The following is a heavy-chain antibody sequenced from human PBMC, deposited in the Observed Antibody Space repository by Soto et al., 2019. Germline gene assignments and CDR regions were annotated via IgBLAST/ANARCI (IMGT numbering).Heavy chain of an antibody. D-gene: IGHD6-25*01. V-gene: IGHV3-74*01. Sequence: EVQLVESGGGLVQPGGSLRLSCAASGFTFSSYWMHWVRQAPGKGLVWVSRINSDGSSTSYADSVKGRFTISSDNAKNTLYLQMNSLRAEDTAVYYCARASSGPARGYYFDYWGQGTLVTVSS. CDR3: ARASSGPARGYYFDY. CDR2: INSDGSST. CDR1: GFTFSSYW. J-gene: IGHJ4*02.